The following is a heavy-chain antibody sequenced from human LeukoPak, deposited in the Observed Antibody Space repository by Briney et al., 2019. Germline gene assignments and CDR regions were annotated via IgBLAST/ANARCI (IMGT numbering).Heavy chain of an antibody. Sequence: GGSLRLSCAASGFTFSSYEMNWVRQAPGKGLEWVSYISSSGSTIYYADSVKGRFTISRDNAKNPLYLQMNSLRAEDTAVYYCARDVYCTNGVCYHPWGQGTMVTVSS. CDR2: ISSSGSTI. V-gene: IGHV3-48*03. D-gene: IGHD2-8*01. CDR1: GFTFSSYE. CDR3: ARDVYCTNGVCYHP. J-gene: IGHJ3*01.